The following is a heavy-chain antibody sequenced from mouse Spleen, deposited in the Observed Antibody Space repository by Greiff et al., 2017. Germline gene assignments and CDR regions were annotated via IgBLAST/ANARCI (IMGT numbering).Heavy chain of an antibody. CDR2: IRNKANHPAT. CDR3: TTCSYCDV. J-gene: IGHJ1*03. Sequence: EVQRVESGGGFVQPGGSMTLSCAASGFTFCDAWMAWVRQSPVQGLELVAEIRNKANHPATYSSGSVKGRFTISRDDSKSSVYSQRNSLRAEDTGIYYCTTCSYCDVWGTGTTVTVSS. CDR1: GFTFCDAW. V-gene: IGHV6-6*01.